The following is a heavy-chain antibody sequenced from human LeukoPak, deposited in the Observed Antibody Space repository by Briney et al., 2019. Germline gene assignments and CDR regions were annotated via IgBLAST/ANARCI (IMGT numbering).Heavy chain of an antibody. D-gene: IGHD1-26*01. J-gene: IGHJ4*02. CDR3: ARDSPFWERRYYFDY. Sequence: PSETLSLTCSVSGDSMNTYYWSWIQQPAGKGLEGIGHIYTRGSTTYNPSLKSRVTISVDTSKNQFSLKLSSVTAADTAVYFCARDSPFWERRYYFDYWGPGSLVTVSS. V-gene: IGHV4-4*07. CDR2: IYTRGST. CDR1: GDSMNTYY.